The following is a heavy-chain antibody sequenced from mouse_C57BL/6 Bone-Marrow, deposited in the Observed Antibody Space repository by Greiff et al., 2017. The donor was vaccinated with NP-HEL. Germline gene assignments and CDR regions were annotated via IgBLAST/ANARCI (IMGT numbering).Heavy chain of an antibody. CDR2: IWSDGST. J-gene: IGHJ3*01. CDR3: ARQDSSGYGFAY. CDR1: GFSLTSYG. D-gene: IGHD3-2*02. Sequence: VKLMESGPGLVSPSQSLSITCTVSGFSLTSYGVHWVRQPPGKGLEWLVVIWSDGSTTYNSALKSRLSISKDNSKSQVFLKMNSLQTDDTAMYYCARQDSSGYGFAYWGQGTLVTVSA. V-gene: IGHV2-6-1*01.